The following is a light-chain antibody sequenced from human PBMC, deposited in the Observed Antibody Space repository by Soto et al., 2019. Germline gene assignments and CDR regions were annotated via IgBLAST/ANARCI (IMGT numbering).Light chain of an antibody. CDR3: QQYNNWPLT. CDR2: GAS. Sequence: ETVMTQSPATLSVSPGERATLSCRASRSVGSNLAWYQHRPGQAPRLLIYGASTRATGVPARFSGSGSGTDFTLTISSLQSEDFAVYNCQQYNNWPLTFGGGTKVEIK. V-gene: IGKV3-15*01. J-gene: IGKJ4*01. CDR1: RSVGSN.